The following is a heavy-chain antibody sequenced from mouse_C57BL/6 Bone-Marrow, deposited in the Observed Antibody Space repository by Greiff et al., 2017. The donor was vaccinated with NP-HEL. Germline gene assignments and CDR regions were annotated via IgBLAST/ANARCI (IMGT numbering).Heavy chain of an antibody. Sequence: VQLQESGAELVRPGASVTLSCKASGYTFTDYEMHWVKQTPVHGLEWIGAIDPETGGTAYNQKFKGKAILTADKSSSTAYMELRSLTSEDSAVYYCTTGSSSFDYWGQGTTLTVSS. J-gene: IGHJ2*01. CDR2: IDPETGGT. CDR1: GYTFTDYE. D-gene: IGHD1-1*01. V-gene: IGHV1-15*01. CDR3: TTGSSSFDY.